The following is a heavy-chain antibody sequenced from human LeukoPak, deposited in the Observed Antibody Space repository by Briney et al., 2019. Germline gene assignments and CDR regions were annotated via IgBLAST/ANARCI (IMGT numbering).Heavy chain of an antibody. Sequence: NTSETLSLTCTVSDDSISSFYWGWIRQPPGKGLEWIAYIHSVGYSNYNPSLKSRVSMSIDTSKKQFSLKLTSVTATDTAVYYCARHITDSGSSFDLWSRGTLVTVSS. CDR3: ARHITDSGSSFDL. D-gene: IGHD3-10*01. CDR1: DDSISSFY. CDR2: IHSVGYS. J-gene: IGHJ2*01. V-gene: IGHV4-59*08.